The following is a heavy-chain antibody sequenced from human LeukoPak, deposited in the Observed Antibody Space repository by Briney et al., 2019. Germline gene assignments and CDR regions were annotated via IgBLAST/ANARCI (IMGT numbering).Heavy chain of an antibody. V-gene: IGHV1-2*02. CDR1: GYTFTGYY. CDR3: ARAGGRSWFDP. CDR2: INPNSGGT. Sequence: ASVKVSCKASGYTFTGYYIHWVRQAPGQGLEWMGWINPNSGGTNYAQKFQGRVTMTRDTSIRTAYMELSRPRSDDTAVYYCARAGGRSWFDPWGQGTLVTVSS. J-gene: IGHJ5*02.